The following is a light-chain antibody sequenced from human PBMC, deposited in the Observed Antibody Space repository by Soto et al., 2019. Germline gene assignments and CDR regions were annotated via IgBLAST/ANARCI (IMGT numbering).Light chain of an antibody. Sequence: DIVLTQTPLSLSVTPGQPASISCNSSQGLLDSDGRTHLYWYVQKTGQPPQALIYEVSKRSSGVPDRFSGSGSGTHFTLTMSRVQAEDAGTYYCMQSLQLNTFGGGTKVDIK. J-gene: IGKJ4*01. CDR3: MQSLQLNT. CDR1: QGLLDSDGRTH. CDR2: EVS. V-gene: IGKV2D-29*01.